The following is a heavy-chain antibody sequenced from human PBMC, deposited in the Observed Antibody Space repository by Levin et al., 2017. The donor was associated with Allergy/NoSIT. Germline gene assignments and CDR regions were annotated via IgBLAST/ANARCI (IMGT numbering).Heavy chain of an antibody. V-gene: IGHV4-61*02. CDR3: ARDEYDYVWGSYRPCDC. J-gene: IGHJ4*02. D-gene: IGHD3-16*02. CDR1: GGSISSGSYY. Sequence: SETLSLTCTVSGGSISSGSYYWNWIRQPAGKGLEWIGRFFTTGSPNYNPSLKSRVTISVDTTKNQFSLNLNSVTAADTAVYYCARDEYDYVWGSYRPCDCWGQGTLVTVSS. CDR2: FFTTGSP.